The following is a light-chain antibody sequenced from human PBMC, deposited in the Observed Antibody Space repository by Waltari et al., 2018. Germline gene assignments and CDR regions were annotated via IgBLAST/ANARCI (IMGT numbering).Light chain of an antibody. Sequence: TCRASKSISRWLAWYQQKPGQAPKMLIYKSSNLDSGVPSRFSGRGSGTEFTLTISSLQPDDFATYYCQEYSTSSLSFAGGTKVDI. V-gene: IGKV1-5*03. CDR2: KSS. CDR1: KSISRW. CDR3: QEYSTSSLS. J-gene: IGKJ4*01.